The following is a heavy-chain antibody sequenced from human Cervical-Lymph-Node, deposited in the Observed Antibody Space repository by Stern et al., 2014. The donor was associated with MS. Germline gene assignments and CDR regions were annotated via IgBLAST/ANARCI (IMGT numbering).Heavy chain of an antibody. CDR2: AVVGSGNT. Sequence: QMQLVQSGPEVKKPGTSVKVSCTASGFTFTSSAVQWVRQARGQRLEWIGWAVVGSGNTNYAQKFQERVTITRDMYTSTAYMELSSLRSEDTAVYYCAAEPMYYSDSVGAFDIWGQGTMVTVSS. D-gene: IGHD3-22*01. V-gene: IGHV1-58*01. CDR3: AAEPMYYSDSVGAFDI. J-gene: IGHJ3*02. CDR1: GFTFTSSA.